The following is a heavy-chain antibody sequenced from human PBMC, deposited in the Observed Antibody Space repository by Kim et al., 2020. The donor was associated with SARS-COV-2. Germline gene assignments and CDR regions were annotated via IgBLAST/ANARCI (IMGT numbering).Heavy chain of an antibody. CDR2: ISSSSSYI. Sequence: GGSLRLSCAASGFTFSSYSMNWARQAPGKGLEWVSSISSSSSYIYYADSVKGRFTISRDNAKNSLYLQMNSLRAEDTAVYYCARDSSSFYDILTGYDIRGYWFDPWGQGTLVTVSS. D-gene: IGHD3-9*01. V-gene: IGHV3-21*01. CDR1: GFTFSSYS. J-gene: IGHJ5*02. CDR3: ARDSSSFYDILTGYDIRGYWFDP.